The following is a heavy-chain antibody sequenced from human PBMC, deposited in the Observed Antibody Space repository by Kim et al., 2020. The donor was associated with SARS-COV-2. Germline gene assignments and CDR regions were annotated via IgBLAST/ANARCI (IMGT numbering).Heavy chain of an antibody. CDR2: ISSSSSYI. J-gene: IGHJ6*02. V-gene: IGHV3-21*01. Sequence: GGSLRLSCAASGFTFSSYSMNWVRQAPGKGLEWVSSISSSSSYIYYADSVKGRFTISRDNAKNSLYLQMNSRRAEDTAVYYCARVEDSSSWFRRSYYYGMDVWGQGTTVTVSS. CDR3: ARVEDSSSWFRRSYYYGMDV. CDR1: GFTFSSYS. D-gene: IGHD6-13*01.